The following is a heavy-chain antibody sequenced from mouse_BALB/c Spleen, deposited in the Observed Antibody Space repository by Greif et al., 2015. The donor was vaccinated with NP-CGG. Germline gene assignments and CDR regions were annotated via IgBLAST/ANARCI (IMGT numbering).Heavy chain of an antibody. J-gene: IGHJ4*01. CDR2: INPSTGYT. Sequence: QVQLQLSGAELAKPGASVKMSCKASGYTFTSYWMHWVKQRPGQGLEWIGYINPSTGYTEYNQKFEDKATLTADKSSSKDYMQLSRVRDEDSEVEYCESYYGRSDAKDDGGQG. CDR3: ESYYGRSDAKDD. V-gene: IGHV1-7*01. D-gene: IGHD1-1*01. CDR1: GYTFTSYW.